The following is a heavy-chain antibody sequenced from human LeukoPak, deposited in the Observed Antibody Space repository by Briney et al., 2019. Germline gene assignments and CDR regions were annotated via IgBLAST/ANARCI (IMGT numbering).Heavy chain of an antibody. D-gene: IGHD5-18*01. CDR3: ARTSYEDDY. CDR1: GGSVSSSSYY. J-gene: IGHJ4*02. Sequence: KPSETLPLTCTVSGGSVSSSSYYWGWIRQPPGKGLEWIGSIYYSGSTYYNPSLKSRVTISVDTSKNQFSLKLSSVTAADTAVYYCARTSYEDDYWGQGTLVTVSS. V-gene: IGHV4-39*01. CDR2: IYYSGST.